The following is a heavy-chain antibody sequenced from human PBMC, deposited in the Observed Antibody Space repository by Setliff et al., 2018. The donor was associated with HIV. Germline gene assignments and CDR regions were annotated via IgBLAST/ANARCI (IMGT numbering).Heavy chain of an antibody. CDR2: FYYNGNI. V-gene: IGHV4-39*01. Sequence: SETLSLTCTVSGGSISSYYWGWIRQPPGKGLEWLGSFYYNGNIYYNPSLKSRVTITMDTSKNQFSLKLSSVTAADTAVYSCVRHLSEMAMVDHWGQGTLVTVSS. CDR3: VRHLSEMAMVDH. CDR1: GGSISSYY. J-gene: IGHJ4*02.